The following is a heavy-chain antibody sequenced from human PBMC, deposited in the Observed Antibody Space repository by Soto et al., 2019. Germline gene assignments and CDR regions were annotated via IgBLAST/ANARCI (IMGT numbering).Heavy chain of an antibody. CDR1: GYTFTSYG. J-gene: IGHJ6*02. D-gene: IGHD6-13*01. CDR3: ARVRGSSSWYGADYYYYYGMDV. CDR2: ISAYNGNT. Sequence: ASVKVSCKASGYTFTSYGISWVRQAPGQGLEWMGWISAYNGNTNYAQKLQGRVTMTTDTSTSTAYMELRSLRSDDTAVYYCARVRGSSSWYGADYYYYYGMDVWGQGTTVTVS. V-gene: IGHV1-18*04.